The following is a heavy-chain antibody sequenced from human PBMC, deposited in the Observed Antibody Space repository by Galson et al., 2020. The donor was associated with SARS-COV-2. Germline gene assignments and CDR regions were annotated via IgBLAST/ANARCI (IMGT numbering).Heavy chain of an antibody. CDR2: IYYTGTT. V-gene: IGHV4-31*11. Sequence: SATLSLTCAVSGGSISSDAYYWSWVRQHSGKGLEWIGYIYYTGTTYYSPSLKSRVSISKDSSKNQFSLKLRSVTAADTAVYYCARARSVEDRDFYYYMDVWGKGTTVTVSS. J-gene: IGHJ6*03. CDR1: GGSISSDAYY. CDR3: ARARSVEDRDFYYYMDV. D-gene: IGHD1-1*01.